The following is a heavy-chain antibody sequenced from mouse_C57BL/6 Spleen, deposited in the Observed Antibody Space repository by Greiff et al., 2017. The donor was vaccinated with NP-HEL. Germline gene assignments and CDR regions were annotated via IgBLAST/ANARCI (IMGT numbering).Heavy chain of an antibody. D-gene: IGHD1-1*01. V-gene: IGHV7-3*01. CDR3: ARYNGPPYGSSFDY. CDR1: GFTFTDYY. CDR2: IRNKANGYTT. Sequence: DVMLVESGGGLVQPGGSLSLSCAASGFTFTDYYMSWVRQPPGKALEWLGFIRNKANGYTTEYSASVKGRFTISRDNSQSILYLQMNALRAEDSATYYCARYNGPPYGSSFDYWGQGTTLTVSS. J-gene: IGHJ2*01.